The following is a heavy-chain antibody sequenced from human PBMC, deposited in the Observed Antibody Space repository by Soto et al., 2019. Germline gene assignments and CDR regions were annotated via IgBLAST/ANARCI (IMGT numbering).Heavy chain of an antibody. V-gene: IGHV1-58*02. CDR1: GFTFTSSA. J-gene: IGHJ4*02. CDR3: AGVEDSSGWLDY. CDR2: IVVGSGNT. Sequence: SVKASCKASGFTFTSSAMQWVRQARGQRLEWIGWIVVGSGNTNYAQKFQERVTITRDMSTSTAYMELSSLRSEDTAVYYCAGVEDSSGWLDYWGQGTLVTVSS. D-gene: IGHD6-19*01.